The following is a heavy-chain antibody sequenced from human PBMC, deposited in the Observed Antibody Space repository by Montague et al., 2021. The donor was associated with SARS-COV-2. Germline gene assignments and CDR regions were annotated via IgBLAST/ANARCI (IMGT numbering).Heavy chain of an antibody. CDR3: AKTGGIIAADT. CDR2: ITDSGGST. Sequence: SLRLSCTASEFTFSNYVMNWVRQAPGKGLEWVSAITDSGGSTFYADSVKGRFAISRDNSKNTVYLQMNTLRAEDTAIYYCAKTGGIIAADTWGQGTLVNV. CDR1: EFTFSNYV. D-gene: IGHD6-13*01. V-gene: IGHV3-23*01. J-gene: IGHJ4*02.